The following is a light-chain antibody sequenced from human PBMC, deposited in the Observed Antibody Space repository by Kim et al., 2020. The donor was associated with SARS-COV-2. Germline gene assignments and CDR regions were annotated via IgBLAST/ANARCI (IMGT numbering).Light chain of an antibody. V-gene: IGKV3-20*01. Sequence: SPGERATLSCRASQSVSSSYLAWYQQKPGQAPRLLIYGASGRATGIPDRFSGSGSGTDFTLTISRLEPEDFVVYYCQQYDTSPYTFGQGTKLEI. CDR1: QSVSSSY. CDR3: QQYDTSPYT. CDR2: GAS. J-gene: IGKJ2*01.